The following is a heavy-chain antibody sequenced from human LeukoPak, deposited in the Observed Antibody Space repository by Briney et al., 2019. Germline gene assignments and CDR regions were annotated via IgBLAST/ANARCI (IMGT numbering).Heavy chain of an antibody. CDR3: ARGSHSSSYGFDY. J-gene: IGHJ4*02. D-gene: IGHD6-13*01. Sequence: PGGSLRLSCAASGLPFSDYWMSWVRQAPGKGLEWVANIKQDESEKYYVDSVRGRFTISRDNAKTSLYLQMNSLRVEDTAVYYCARGSHSSSYGFDYWGQGALVTVSS. V-gene: IGHV3-7*01. CDR1: GLPFSDYW. CDR2: IKQDESEK.